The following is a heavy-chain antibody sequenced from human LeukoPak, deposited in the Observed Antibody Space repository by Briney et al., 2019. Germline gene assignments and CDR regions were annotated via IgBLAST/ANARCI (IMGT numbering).Heavy chain of an antibody. J-gene: IGHJ6*04. CDR3: ARRYDILTGYGYYYYYGMDV. CDR2: ISSSGSTI. CDR1: GFTFSSYE. Sequence: GGSLRLSCAASGFTFSSYEMNWVRQAPGKGLERVSYISSSGSTICYADSVKGRFTISRDNAKNSLYLQMNSLRAEDTAVYYCARRYDILTGYGYYYYYGMDVWGKGTTVTVSS. V-gene: IGHV3-48*03. D-gene: IGHD3-9*01.